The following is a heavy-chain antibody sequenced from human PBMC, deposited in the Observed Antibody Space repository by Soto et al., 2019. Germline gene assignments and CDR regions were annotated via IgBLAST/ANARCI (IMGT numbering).Heavy chain of an antibody. J-gene: IGHJ4*02. CDR2: LNRDGSST. CDR1: GFTFSRDW. Sequence: EVQLVESGGGLVQTGGSLRLSCAASGFTFSRDWMHWVRQAPGKGLVWVSHLNRDGSSTSYADSVNGRFTISRDNARNTLFLQMNSLRAEDTAVYYCARGLKWGLFDYWGQATLVTVSS. D-gene: IGHD4-4*01. V-gene: IGHV3-74*01. CDR3: ARGLKWGLFDY.